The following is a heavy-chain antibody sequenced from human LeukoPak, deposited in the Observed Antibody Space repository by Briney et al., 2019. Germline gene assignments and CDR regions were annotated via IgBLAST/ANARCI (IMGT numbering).Heavy chain of an antibody. CDR3: ARENDYGNNWFDP. CDR2: INPSGDST. V-gene: IGHV1-46*01. Sequence: ASVKVSCKASGHSFSSYYMHWVRQAPGQGLEWMGIINPSGDSTTYAQKFQGRVTMTRDTSTRTVYMELSSLRSDDTAVYYCARENDYGNNWFDPWGQGTLVTVSS. CDR1: GHSFSSYY. D-gene: IGHD4-17*01. J-gene: IGHJ5*02.